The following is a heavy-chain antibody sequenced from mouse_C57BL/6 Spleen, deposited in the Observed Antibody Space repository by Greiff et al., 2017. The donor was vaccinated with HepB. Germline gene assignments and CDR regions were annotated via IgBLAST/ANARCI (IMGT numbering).Heavy chain of an antibody. CDR3: ARRYYGYDGYFDV. CDR2: INPNNGGT. CDR1: GYTFTDYN. Sequence: VQLQQSGPELVKPGASVKIPCKASGYTFTDYNMDWVKQSHGKSLEWIGDINPNNGGTIYNQKFKGKATLTVDKSSSTAYMELRSLTSEDTAVYYCARRYYGYDGYFDVWGTGTTVTVSS. V-gene: IGHV1-18*01. D-gene: IGHD2-2*01. J-gene: IGHJ1*03.